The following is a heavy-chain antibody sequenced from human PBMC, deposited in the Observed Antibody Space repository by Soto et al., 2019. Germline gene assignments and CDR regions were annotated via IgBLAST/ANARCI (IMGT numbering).Heavy chain of an antibody. CDR3: ARGHANSIGFLGY. D-gene: IGHD2-8*01. V-gene: IGHV4-30-4*01. J-gene: IGHJ4*02. CDR1: GGSISSGDYY. Sequence: SETLSLTCTVSGGSISSGDYYWSWIRQPPGKGLEWIGYVYYSGSTYYNPSLKSRVTISVDTSKNQFSLKLSSVTAADTAVYYCARGHANSIGFLGYWGQGTLVTVSS. CDR2: VYYSGST.